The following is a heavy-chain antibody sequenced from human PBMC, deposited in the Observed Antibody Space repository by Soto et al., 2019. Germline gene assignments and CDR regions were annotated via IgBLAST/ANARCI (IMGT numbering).Heavy chain of an antibody. D-gene: IGHD5-18*01. Sequence: ASVKVSCKASGYTFTSYGISWVRQAPGQGLEWMGWISAYNGNTNYAQKLQGRVTMTTDTSTSTAYMELRSLRSDDTAVYYCASAMVKAETQGLWDYFDYWGQGTMVTVSS. CDR3: ASAMVKAETQGLWDYFDY. CDR2: ISAYNGNT. V-gene: IGHV1-18*04. CDR1: GYTFTSYG. J-gene: IGHJ4*02.